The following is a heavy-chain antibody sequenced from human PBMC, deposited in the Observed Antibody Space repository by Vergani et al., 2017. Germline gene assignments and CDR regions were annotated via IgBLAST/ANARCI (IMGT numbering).Heavy chain of an antibody. V-gene: IGHV4-34*01. CDR1: GGSFSGYY. CDR2: INHSGST. Sequence: QVQLQQWGAGLLKPSETLSLTCAVYGGSFSGYYWSWIRQPPGKGLEWIGEINHSGSTNYNPSLKSRVTISVDTSKNQFALKLSSVTAADTAVYYCARVTYGDYGNWFDPWGQGTLVSVSS. D-gene: IGHD4-17*01. J-gene: IGHJ5*02. CDR3: ARVTYGDYGNWFDP.